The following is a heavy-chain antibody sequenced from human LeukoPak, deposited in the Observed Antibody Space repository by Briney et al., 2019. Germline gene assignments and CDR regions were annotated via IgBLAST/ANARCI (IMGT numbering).Heavy chain of an antibody. CDR2: IRQDGREE. CDR1: GFTFSNFW. V-gene: IGHV3-7*01. Sequence: GGSLRLSCAASGFTFSNFWMSWVRQAPGRGLEWVATIRQDGREENYADSVKGRFTISRDVAKNSLYLQMNSLRAEDTAVYYCARETGWYFDYWGQGTLVAVSS. CDR3: ARETGWYFDY. D-gene: IGHD5-24*01. J-gene: IGHJ4*02.